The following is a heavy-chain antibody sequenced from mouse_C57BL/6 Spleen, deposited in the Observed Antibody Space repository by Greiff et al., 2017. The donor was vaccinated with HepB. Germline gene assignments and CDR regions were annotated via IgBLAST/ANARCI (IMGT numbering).Heavy chain of an antibody. CDR1: GFTFSDYY. CDR3: AMAYYDYDGYAMDY. CDR2: ISNGGGST. D-gene: IGHD2-4*01. V-gene: IGHV5-12*01. J-gene: IGHJ4*01. Sequence: EVMLVESGGGLVQPGGSLKLSCAASGFTFSDYYMYWVRQTPEKRLEWVAYISNGGGSTYYPDTVKGRFTISRDNAKNTLYRQMSRLKSEDTAMYYWAMAYYDYDGYAMDYWGQRTSVTVSS.